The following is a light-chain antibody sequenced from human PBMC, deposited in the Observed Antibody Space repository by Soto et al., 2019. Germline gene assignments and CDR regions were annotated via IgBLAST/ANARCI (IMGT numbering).Light chain of an antibody. J-gene: IGKJ4*01. CDR2: AAS. V-gene: IGKV3-15*01. CDR3: QQYNHWPLT. CDR1: QCLGTN. Sequence: EVVTTQSPSTLSVSPGERATLSCRASQCLGTNLACYQHKPGQAPKLLIYAASSMATGVPGRFSGSGSGTEFTLTISILQSEDFAVYYCQQYNHWPLTFGGGTKVDIK.